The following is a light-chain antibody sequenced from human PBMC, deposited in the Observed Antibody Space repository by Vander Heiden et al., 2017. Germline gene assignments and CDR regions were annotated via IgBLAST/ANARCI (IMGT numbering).Light chain of an antibody. J-gene: IGLJ2*01. CDR3: QVWDSSSDHPVV. CDR1: NIGSKS. CDR2: DGS. Sequence: SYVLTPPPSASVVPGQTARITCGGNNIGSKSVHWYQQKPGQAPVLVVYDGSDRPSGIPERFSGSNSGNTATLTISRVEAGDEADYYCQVWDSSSDHPVVFGGGTKLTVL. V-gene: IGLV3-21*02.